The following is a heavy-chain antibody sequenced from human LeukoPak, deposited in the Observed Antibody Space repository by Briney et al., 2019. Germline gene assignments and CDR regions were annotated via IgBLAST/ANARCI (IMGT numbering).Heavy chain of an antibody. J-gene: IGHJ6*03. CDR2: INYSGNT. CDR3: ARDRPRLRGYSYGYYYYMDV. Sequence: SETLSLTCTVSGGSISSSTYYWVWIRQPPGKGLEWIGSINYSGNTYYNPSVKSRVTISVDTSKNQFSLKLSSVTAADTAVYYCARDRPRLRGYSYGYYYYMDVWGKGTTVTVSS. CDR1: GGSISSSTYY. V-gene: IGHV4-39*07. D-gene: IGHD5-18*01.